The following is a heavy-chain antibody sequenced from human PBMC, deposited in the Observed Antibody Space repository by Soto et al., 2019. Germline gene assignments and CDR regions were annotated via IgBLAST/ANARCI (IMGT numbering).Heavy chain of an antibody. CDR1: GGTFSSYA. Sequence: SVKVSCKASGGTFSSYAISWVRQAPGQGLEWMGGIIPIFGTANYAQKYQGRVTITADESTSTAYMELSSLRSEDTAVYYCARGYYDILTGPFDYWGQGTLVTVSS. CDR2: IIPIFGTA. D-gene: IGHD3-9*01. CDR3: ARGYYDILTGPFDY. V-gene: IGHV1-69*13. J-gene: IGHJ4*02.